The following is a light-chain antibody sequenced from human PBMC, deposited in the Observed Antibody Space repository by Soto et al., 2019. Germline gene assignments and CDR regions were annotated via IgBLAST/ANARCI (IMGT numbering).Light chain of an antibody. CDR1: SSDVGGYNY. Sequence: QSALTQPASVSGSPGQSITISCTGTSSDVGGYNYVSWYQQHPGKAPKLMIYEVSNRPSGVSNRFSGSKSGNTASLTISGLQAEDEADYYCCSYAGNTLVVFGGGTQLTVL. CDR3: CSYAGNTLVV. J-gene: IGLJ2*01. CDR2: EVS. V-gene: IGLV2-14*01.